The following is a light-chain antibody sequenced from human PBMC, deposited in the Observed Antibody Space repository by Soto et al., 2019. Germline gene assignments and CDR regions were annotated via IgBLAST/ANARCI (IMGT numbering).Light chain of an antibody. CDR3: QQRSEWPRT. V-gene: IGKV3-11*01. CDR1: QSISSS. J-gene: IGKJ1*01. Sequence: EIVLTQSPATLSLSPGERATLSCRASQSISSSLAWYQQKPGQAPRLLIYDASSRATGFPARFSGSGSGTDFTLTIDSLEPEDVAVYYCQQRSEWPRTFGQGTKVEIK. CDR2: DAS.